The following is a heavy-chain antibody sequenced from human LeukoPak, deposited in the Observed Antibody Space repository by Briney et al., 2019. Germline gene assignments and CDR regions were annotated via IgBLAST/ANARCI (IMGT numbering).Heavy chain of an antibody. V-gene: IGHV3-30-3*01. CDR3: ARDFNVAVSLTDAFDI. D-gene: IGHD6-19*01. Sequence: PGRSLRLSCAASGFTFSSYAMHWVRQAPGKGLEWVAVISYDGSNKYYADSVKGRFTISRDNSKNTLYLQMNSLRAEDTAVYYCARDFNVAVSLTDAFDIWGQGTMVTVSS. J-gene: IGHJ3*02. CDR1: GFTFSSYA. CDR2: ISYDGSNK.